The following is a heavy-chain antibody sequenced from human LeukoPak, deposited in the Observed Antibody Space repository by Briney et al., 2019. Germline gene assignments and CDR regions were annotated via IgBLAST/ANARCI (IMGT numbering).Heavy chain of an antibody. CDR3: ARSFPATRYYYGMDV. CDR2: INHSGST. CDR1: GGSFSGYN. V-gene: IGHV4-34*01. J-gene: IGHJ6*02. Sequence: PSETLSLTCAVYGGSFSGYNWSWIRQPPGKGLEWIGEINHSGSTNYNPSLKSRVTISVDTSKNQFSLKLSSVTAADTAVYYCARSFPATRYYYGMDVWGQGTTVTVSS.